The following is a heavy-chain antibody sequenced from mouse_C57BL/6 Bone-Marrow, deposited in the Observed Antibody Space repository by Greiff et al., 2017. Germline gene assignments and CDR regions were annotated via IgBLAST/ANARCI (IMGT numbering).Heavy chain of an antibody. Sequence: VQLQQSGPGLAKPSQTLSLTCSVTGYSITSDYLNWIRKFPGHKLEYIGYISYSGSTYYYPSLTSRISITQDTSKNQYYLQLDSVTTEDTATYFCARGLLPWYFDVWGTGTTVTVSS. CDR2: ISYSGST. CDR3: ARGLLPWYFDV. D-gene: IGHD2-3*01. J-gene: IGHJ1*03. V-gene: IGHV3-8*01. CDR1: GYSITSDY.